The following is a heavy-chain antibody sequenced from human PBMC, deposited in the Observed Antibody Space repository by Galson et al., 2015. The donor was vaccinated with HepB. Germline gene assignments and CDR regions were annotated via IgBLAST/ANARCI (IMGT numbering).Heavy chain of an antibody. Sequence: SVKVSCKASGYTFTSYYMHWVRQAPGQGLEWMGIINPSGGSTSYAQKFQGRVTMTRDTSTSTVYMELSSLRSEDTAVYYCARMQWLVTGSPQGWFDPWGQGTLVTVSS. V-gene: IGHV1-46*03. CDR3: ARMQWLVTGSPQGWFDP. CDR1: GYTFTSYY. CDR2: INPSGGST. J-gene: IGHJ5*02. D-gene: IGHD6-19*01.